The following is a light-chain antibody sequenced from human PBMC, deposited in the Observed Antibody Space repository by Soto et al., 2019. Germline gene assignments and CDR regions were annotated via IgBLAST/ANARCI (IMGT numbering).Light chain of an antibody. CDR3: QQANSLPYT. V-gene: IGKV1-12*01. J-gene: IGKJ2*01. CDR2: AAS. CDR1: QHIGIY. Sequence: DIQMTQSPSSVSASVGDRVTITCRASQHIGIYLAWYQQKPGKAPKLLIYAASTLQSGVPSRFRGSGSGTDFTLTISSLQPEDFATYFCQQANSLPYTFGQGTNVDIK.